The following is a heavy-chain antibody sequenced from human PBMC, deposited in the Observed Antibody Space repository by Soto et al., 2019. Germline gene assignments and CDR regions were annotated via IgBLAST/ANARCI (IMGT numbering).Heavy chain of an antibody. V-gene: IGHV2-26*01. CDR2: IFSNDEK. Sequence: QVTLKESGPVLVKPTETLMLTCTVSGFSLSNARMGVSWIRQPRGKALEWLAHIFSNDEKSYSTSLKSRLTISKDTSKSQVVLTMTNMDPVDTATYYCARIARGRWLQLYYFDYWGQGTLVTVSS. CDR1: GFSLSNARMG. CDR3: ARIARGRWLQLYYFDY. D-gene: IGHD5-12*01. J-gene: IGHJ4*02.